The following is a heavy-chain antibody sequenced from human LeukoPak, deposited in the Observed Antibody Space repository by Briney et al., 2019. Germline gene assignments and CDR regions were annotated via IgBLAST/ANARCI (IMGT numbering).Heavy chain of an antibody. V-gene: IGHV4-34*01. CDR3: ARLQYSYGYSDF. D-gene: IGHD5-18*01. Sequence: SETLSLTCAVYGGSFSGYYWTWIRQPPGKGLEWIGEINQSGSTNYNPSLKSRATISVDTSKNQFSLNVSSVTAADTAVYYCARLQYSYGYSDFWGQGTLVTVSS. CDR2: INQSGST. CDR1: GGSFSGYY. J-gene: IGHJ4*02.